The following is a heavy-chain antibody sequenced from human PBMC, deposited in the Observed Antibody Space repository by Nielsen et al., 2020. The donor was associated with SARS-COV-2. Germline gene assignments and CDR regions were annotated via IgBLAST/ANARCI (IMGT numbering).Heavy chain of an antibody. CDR1: GFTFSSYS. V-gene: IGHV3-21*01. CDR3: ARDREASLLYYYYGMDV. Sequence: GESLKISCAASGFTFSSYSMNWVRQAPGKGLEWVSSISSSSSYIYYADSVKGRFTISRDNAKNSLYLQMNSLRAEDTAVYYCARDREASLLYYYYGMDVWGQGTTVTVSS. J-gene: IGHJ6*02. CDR2: ISSSSSYI.